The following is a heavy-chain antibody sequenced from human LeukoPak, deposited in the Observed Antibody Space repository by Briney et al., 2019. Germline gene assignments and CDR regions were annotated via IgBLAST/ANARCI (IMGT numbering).Heavy chain of an antibody. J-gene: IGHJ6*03. CDR3: ARDHHIVVVPAAIEYYYYYYMDV. CDR1: GYTFTGYY. Sequence: ASVKVSCKASGYTFTGYYMHWVRQAPGQGLEWMGWINPNSGGTNYARKFQGRVTMTRDTSISTAYMGLSRLRSDDTAVYYCARDHHIVVVPAAIEYYYYYYMDVWGKGTTVTVSS. D-gene: IGHD2-2*01. V-gene: IGHV1-2*02. CDR2: INPNSGGT.